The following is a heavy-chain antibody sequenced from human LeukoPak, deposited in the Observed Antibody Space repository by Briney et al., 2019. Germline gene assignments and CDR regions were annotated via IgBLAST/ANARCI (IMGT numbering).Heavy chain of an antibody. D-gene: IGHD3-16*01. J-gene: IGHJ4*02. CDR2: MNPNSGNT. V-gene: IGHV1-8*02. CDR3: ARGPSRPVGITFGGSEE. Sequence: ASVKVSCKASGYTFTSYDINWVRQATGQGLEWMGWMNPNSGNTGYAQKLQGRVTMTTDTSTSTAYMELRSLRSDDTAVYYCARGPSRPVGITFGGSEEWGQGTLVTVSS. CDR1: GYTFTSYD.